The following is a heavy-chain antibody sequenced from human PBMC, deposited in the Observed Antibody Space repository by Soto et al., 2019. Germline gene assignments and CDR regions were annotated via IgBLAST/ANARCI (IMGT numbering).Heavy chain of an antibody. CDR2: ISSGTRYT. D-gene: IGHD6-13*01. CDR1: GFTFSDSS. CDR3: ARTVVSSTRFDP. V-gene: IGHV3-11*06. Sequence: QVRLVESGGGLVRPGASLRLSCAASGFTFSDSSMNWIRQAPGKGLEWVSYISSGTRYTNYADSVKGRFTISRDNAKNSLFLHINRLRAEDTAVYYCARTVVSSTRFDPWGQGTLVTVSS. J-gene: IGHJ5*02.